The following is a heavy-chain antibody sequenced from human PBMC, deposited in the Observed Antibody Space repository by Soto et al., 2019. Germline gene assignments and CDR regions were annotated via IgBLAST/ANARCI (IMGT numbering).Heavy chain of an antibody. D-gene: IGHD1-26*01. CDR1: GFTVSTYE. CDR2: IGRSGGVT. V-gene: IGHV3-48*03. CDR3: AGHFPWDLFDY. J-gene: IGHJ4*02. Sequence: GGSLRLSCAASGFTVSTYEMHWVRQAPGKGLEWISYIGRSGGVTHYADPVKGRFTISRDNAKNSVHLQMNSLRAEDTAVYYCAGHFPWDLFDYWGQGTLVTVSS.